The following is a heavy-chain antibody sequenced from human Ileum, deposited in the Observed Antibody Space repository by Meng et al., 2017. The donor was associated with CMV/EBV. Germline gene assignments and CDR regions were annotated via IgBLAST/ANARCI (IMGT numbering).Heavy chain of an antibody. CDR3: ATLTDY. D-gene: IGHD4/OR15-4a*01. CDR1: GFTFSSYG. Sequence: GESLKISCAASGFTFSSYGMHWVRRAPGKGLEWVAFIRYDGSNKYYADSVKGRFTISRDNSKNTLYLQMNSLRAEDTAVYYCATLTDYWGQGTLVTVSS. V-gene: IGHV3-30*02. CDR2: IRYDGSNK. J-gene: IGHJ4*02.